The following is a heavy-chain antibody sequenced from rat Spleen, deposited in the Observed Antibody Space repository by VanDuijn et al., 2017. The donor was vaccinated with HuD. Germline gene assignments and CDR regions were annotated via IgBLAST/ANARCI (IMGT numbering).Heavy chain of an antibody. V-gene: IGHV5-29*01. CDR2: ISYDGGTA. J-gene: IGHJ2*01. Sequence: EVQLVESGGGLVQPGRSLKLSCAASGFTFSSYGMAWVRQAPTKGLEWVATISYDGGTAYYLDSVKGRFTVSRDNAKSTLYLQMDSLRSEDTAIYYCARGELGFDSWGQGVMVTVSS. CDR1: GFTFSSYG. D-gene: IGHD5-1*01. CDR3: ARGELGFDS.